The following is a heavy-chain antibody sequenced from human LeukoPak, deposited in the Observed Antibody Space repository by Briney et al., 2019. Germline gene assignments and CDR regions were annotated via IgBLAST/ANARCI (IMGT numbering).Heavy chain of an antibody. D-gene: IGHD1-1*01. CDR2: IYYSGST. CDR1: GGSISSYY. J-gene: IGHJ4*02. CDR3: ARPSGGTPFKRFDY. V-gene: IGHV4-59*12. Sequence: SETLSLTCTVSGGSISSYYWSWIRQPPGKGLEWIGYIYYSGSTNYNPSLKSRVTISVDTSKNQFSLKLSSVTAADTAVYYCARPSGGTPFKRFDYWGQGTLVTVSS.